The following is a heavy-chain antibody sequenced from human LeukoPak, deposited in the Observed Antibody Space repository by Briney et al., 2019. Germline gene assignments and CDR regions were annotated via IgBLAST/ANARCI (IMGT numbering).Heavy chain of an antibody. J-gene: IGHJ4*02. CDR2: IKQDGSEK. CDR1: GFTFSSYW. CDR3: ARFDWLLYPSPLDY. V-gene: IGHV3-7*01. D-gene: IGHD3-9*01. Sequence: PGGSLRLSCAASGFTFSSYWMSWVRQAPGKGLEWVANIKQDGSEKYYVDSVKGRFTISRDNAKNSLYLQMNSLRAEDTAVYYCARFDWLLYPSPLDYWGQGTLVTVSS.